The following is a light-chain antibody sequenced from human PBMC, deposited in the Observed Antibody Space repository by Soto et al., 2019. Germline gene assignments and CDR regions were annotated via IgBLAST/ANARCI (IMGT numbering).Light chain of an antibody. J-gene: IGKJ2*01. V-gene: IGKV1-39*01. CDR2: GAT. Sequence: DIQMTQSPASLSASVGDRVAITCRASETITFYLNWYQQQPGKPPKLLIYGATTLQSGVPSRFSAGGSGTDFTLTINSLEPEDFATYYCQQTYSPPFTFGQGTNLQIK. CDR3: QQTYSPPFT. CDR1: ETITFY.